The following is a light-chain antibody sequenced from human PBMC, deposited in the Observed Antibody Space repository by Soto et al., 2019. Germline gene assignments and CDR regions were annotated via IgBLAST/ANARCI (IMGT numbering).Light chain of an antibody. CDR1: QSISSW. V-gene: IGKV1-5*01. J-gene: IGKJ5*01. Sequence: DIQMTQSPSTLSASVGDRVTITCRASQSISSWLAWYQQKPGKAPKLLIYDASSLESGVPSRFSGSGSGTEFTLTISSLQPDDFATYYCQQYSAYPYTFGQGTRLEIK. CDR2: DAS. CDR3: QQYSAYPYT.